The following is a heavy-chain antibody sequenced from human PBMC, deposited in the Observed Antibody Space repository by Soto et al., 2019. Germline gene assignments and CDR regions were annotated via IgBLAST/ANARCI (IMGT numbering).Heavy chain of an antibody. V-gene: IGHV3-23*01. J-gene: IGHJ3*02. CDR3: AKDQWYSSGWHDAFDI. D-gene: IGHD6-19*01. Sequence: GGSLRLSCAASGFTFSSYAMSWVRQAPGKGLEWVSAISGSGGSTYYADSVKGRFTISRDNSKNTLYLQMNSLRAEDTAVYYCAKDQWYSSGWHDAFDIWGQGTTVTVSS. CDR2: ISGSGGST. CDR1: GFTFSSYA.